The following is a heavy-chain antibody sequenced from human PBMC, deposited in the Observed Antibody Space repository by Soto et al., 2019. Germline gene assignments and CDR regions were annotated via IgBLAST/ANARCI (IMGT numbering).Heavy chain of an antibody. V-gene: IGHV4-34*01. Sequence: TSETLSLTCAVYGGSLSGYYWSWVRQPPGRGLEWIGEINHGGSTNYNPSLKGRVTISLDTSKNHFSLKLNSVTAADTAVYYCTRGRAIFGGVIRKSRGDNWFDPWGQGTLVTVSS. J-gene: IGHJ5*02. CDR3: TRGRAIFGGVIRKSRGDNWFDP. CDR2: INHGGST. CDR1: GGSLSGYY. D-gene: IGHD3-3*01.